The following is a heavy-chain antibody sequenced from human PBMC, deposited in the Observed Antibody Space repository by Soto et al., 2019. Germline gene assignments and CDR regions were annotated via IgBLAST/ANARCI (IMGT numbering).Heavy chain of an antibody. J-gene: IGHJ4*02. V-gene: IGHV3-73*01. D-gene: IGHD2-2*01. Sequence: PGGSVRLSCVASGFTFSGSAMHWVRQASGKGLEWVGRIRSKANSYATAYAASVKGRFTISRDDSKNTAYLQMTSLKTEDTAVYYWTTRIDGTRYFDYWGQGTLVTVSS. CDR3: TTRIDGTRYFDY. CDR2: IRSKANSYAT. CDR1: GFTFSGSA.